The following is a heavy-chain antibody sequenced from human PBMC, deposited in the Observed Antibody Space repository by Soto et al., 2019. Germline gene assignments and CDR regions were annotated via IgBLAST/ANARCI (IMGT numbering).Heavy chain of an antibody. CDR1: GDSVSNNSAA. V-gene: IGHV6-1*01. CDR3: AREYNTGWST. J-gene: IGHJ4*02. Sequence: PSQTLSLTCAISGDSVSNNSAAWTWIRQSPSRGLEWLGRTYYRSKWYNEYALSVKSRITINPDTSKNQFSPQLNSVTPDDTDVYYCAREYNTGWSTWGQGTLVTVS. CDR2: TYYRSKWYN. D-gene: IGHD6-19*01.